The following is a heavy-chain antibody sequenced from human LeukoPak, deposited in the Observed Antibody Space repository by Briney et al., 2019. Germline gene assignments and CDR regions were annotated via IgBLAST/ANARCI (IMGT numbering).Heavy chain of an antibody. V-gene: IGHV3-30*02. CDR1: GFTFSGFG. Sequence: GGSLRLSCAASGFTFSGFGMHWVRQAPGKGLEWVAYIHTDQTIQYYADSVKGRFTISRDNAKNSLYLQMNSLRAEDTAVYYCARLPYYYDSSGYYYWGQGTLVTVSS. D-gene: IGHD3-22*01. CDR2: IHTDQTIQ. CDR3: ARLPYYYDSSGYYY. J-gene: IGHJ4*02.